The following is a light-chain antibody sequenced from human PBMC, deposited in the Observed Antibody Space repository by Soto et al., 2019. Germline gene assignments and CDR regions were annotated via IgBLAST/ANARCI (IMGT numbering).Light chain of an antibody. V-gene: IGLV2-14*01. J-gene: IGLJ1*01. CDR3: SSYTISSTLV. CDR1: SSDVGGYNY. CDR2: EVS. Sequence: QSALTQPASVSGSPGQSITISCTGTSSDVGGYNYVSWYQQHPGKAPKLLISEVSNRPSGVSHRFSGSKSGNTASLTIYGLQADDEAGYYCSSYTISSTLVFGTGTKLTVL.